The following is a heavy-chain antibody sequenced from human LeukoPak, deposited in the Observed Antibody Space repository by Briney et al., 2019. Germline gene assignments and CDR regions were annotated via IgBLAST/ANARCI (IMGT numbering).Heavy chain of an antibody. V-gene: IGHV5-51*01. CDR1: GYSLTSYW. D-gene: IGHD5-18*01. J-gene: IGHJ4*02. CDR3: ARRGDAMDAFDY. CDR2: IYPGDSDT. Sequence: GESLKISCKDSGYSLTSYWIGWVRQMPGKGLEWMGIIYPGDSDTRYSPSFQGQVTIPADKSINTAYLQWSSLKASDTAIYYCARRGDAMDAFDYWGQGTLVTVSS.